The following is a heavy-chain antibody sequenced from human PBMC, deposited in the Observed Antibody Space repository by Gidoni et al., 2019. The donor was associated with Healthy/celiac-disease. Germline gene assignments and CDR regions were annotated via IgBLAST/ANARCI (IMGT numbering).Heavy chain of an antibody. D-gene: IGHD3-22*01. CDR1: GGSISSGGYY. CDR2: IYYSGST. J-gene: IGHJ4*02. V-gene: IGHV4-31*03. Sequence: QVQLPESGPGLVKPSQTLSLTCTVSGGSISSGGYYWSWIRQHPGKGLEWIGYIYYSGSTYYNPSLKSRVTISVDTSKNQFSLKLSSVTAADTAVYYCARVRDSSGYYHSTFDYWGQGTLVTVSS. CDR3: ARVRDSSGYYHSTFDY.